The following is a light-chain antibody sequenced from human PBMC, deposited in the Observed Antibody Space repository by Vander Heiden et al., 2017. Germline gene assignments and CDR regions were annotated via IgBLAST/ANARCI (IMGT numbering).Light chain of an antibody. Sequence: EIVFTQSPATLSLSPGERATLPCRASQSVSSYLAWYQQKPGQAPRLRIYDASNRATGIPARFSGSGSGTDFTLTISSLEPEDFAVYYCQQRSNWPVTFGQGTRLEIK. CDR3: QQRSNWPVT. V-gene: IGKV3-11*01. J-gene: IGKJ5*01. CDR2: DAS. CDR1: QSVSSY.